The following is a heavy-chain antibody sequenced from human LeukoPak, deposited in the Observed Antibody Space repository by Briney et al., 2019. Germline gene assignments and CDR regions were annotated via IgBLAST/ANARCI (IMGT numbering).Heavy chain of an antibody. D-gene: IGHD3-16*01. Sequence: ASVKVSCKASGYTFTGYYMHWVRQAPGQGLEWMGWINPNSGGTNYAQKFQGRVTMTRDTSISTAYMELSRLRSDDPAVYYCARKKPPLCLGDLKRSYYRDVGGKGTRVTIP. CDR1: GYTFTGYY. J-gene: IGHJ6*03. CDR2: INPNSGGT. CDR3: ARKKPPLCLGDLKRSYYRDV. V-gene: IGHV1-2*02.